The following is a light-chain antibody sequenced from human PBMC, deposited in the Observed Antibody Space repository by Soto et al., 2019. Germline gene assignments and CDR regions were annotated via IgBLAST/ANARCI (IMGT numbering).Light chain of an antibody. J-gene: IGKJ1*01. V-gene: IGKV1-5*01. Sequence: DIPMTQSPSTLSASVGDRVTITCRASQSISSWLAWYQQKPGKAPKLLIYDASSLASGVPSRFSGSGSGTEFTITISSLQPDDFATYYCQQYNSYPWTFGQGTKVEIK. CDR2: DAS. CDR1: QSISSW. CDR3: QQYNSYPWT.